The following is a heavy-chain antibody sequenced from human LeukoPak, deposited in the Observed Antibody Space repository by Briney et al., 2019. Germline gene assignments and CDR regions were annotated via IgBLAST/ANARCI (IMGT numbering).Heavy chain of an antibody. D-gene: IGHD2-15*01. Sequence: SVKVSCKASGGTFSSYAISWVRQAPGQGLEWMGRIIPIFVTANYAQKFQGRVTMTTDESTSTAYMELSSLRSEDTAVYYCARGEAVWVVAATPFDYWGQGTLVTVSS. J-gene: IGHJ4*02. V-gene: IGHV1-69*05. CDR1: GGTFSSYA. CDR2: IIPIFVTA. CDR3: ARGEAVWVVAATPFDY.